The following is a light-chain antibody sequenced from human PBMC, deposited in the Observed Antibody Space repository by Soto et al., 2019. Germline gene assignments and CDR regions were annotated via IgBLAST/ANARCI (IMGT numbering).Light chain of an antibody. Sequence: DLQMTQSPSTLSASVGDRVTITCRASQSISSWLAWYQQKPGKAPKLLIYKASSLETGVPSRFSGSGSGTEFTLLISSLQPDDFASYYCQQYGSSSPWTFGQGTKVEIK. V-gene: IGKV1-5*03. J-gene: IGKJ1*01. CDR3: QQYGSSSPWT. CDR1: QSISSW. CDR2: KAS.